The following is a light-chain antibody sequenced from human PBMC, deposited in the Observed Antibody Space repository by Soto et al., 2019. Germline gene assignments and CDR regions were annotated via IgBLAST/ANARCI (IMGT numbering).Light chain of an antibody. J-gene: IGLJ1*01. CDR3: CSYAGSYTYV. Sequence: LAQPRSVSGSPGQSVTISCTGTSSDVGGYNYVSWYQQHPGKAPKLMIYDVSKRPSGVPDRFSGSKSGNTASLTISGLQAEDEADYYCCSYAGSYTYVFGTGTKVTVL. V-gene: IGLV2-11*01. CDR1: SSDVGGYNY. CDR2: DVS.